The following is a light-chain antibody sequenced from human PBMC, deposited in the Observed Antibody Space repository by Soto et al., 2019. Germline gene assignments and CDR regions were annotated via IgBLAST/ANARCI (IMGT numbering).Light chain of an antibody. Sequence: QSALTQPRSVSGSPGQSVTISCTGSSSDVGNYNYVSWYQQHPGKVPKLMIYDVVKRPSGVPDRFSGSKSGNTASLTISGLQAEDEAAYYCHSNAGIFALFGEGTNLTVL. V-gene: IGLV2-11*01. CDR1: SSDVGNYNY. CDR2: DVV. CDR3: HSNAGIFAL. J-gene: IGLJ2*01.